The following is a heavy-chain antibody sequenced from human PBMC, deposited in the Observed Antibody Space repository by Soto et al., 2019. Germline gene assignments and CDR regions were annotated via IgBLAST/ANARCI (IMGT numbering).Heavy chain of an antibody. J-gene: IGHJ3*02. Sequence: SVKVSCKASGGTFSSYAISWVRQAPGQGLEWMGGIIPIFGTANYAQKFQGRVTITADESTSTAYMELSSLRSEDTAVYYCARPLKVWSMAANDAFDIWGQGTMVTVSS. CDR1: GGTFSSYA. CDR3: ARPLKVWSMAANDAFDI. D-gene: IGHD6-6*01. V-gene: IGHV1-69*13. CDR2: IIPIFGTA.